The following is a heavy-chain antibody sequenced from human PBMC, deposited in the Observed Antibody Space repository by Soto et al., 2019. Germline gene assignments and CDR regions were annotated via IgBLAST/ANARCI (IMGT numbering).Heavy chain of an antibody. J-gene: IGHJ5*02. Sequence: QVQLVQSGAEVKKPGASVKVSCKASGYTFTSYGISWVRQAPGQGLEWMGWISAYNGNTNYAQKLQGRVTMTTDTSTSTAYMELRSLRSDDTDVYYCARDPVVVVVPAAIRWFDPWGQGTLVTVSS. D-gene: IGHD2-2*01. V-gene: IGHV1-18*01. CDR3: ARDPVVVVVPAAIRWFDP. CDR1: GYTFTSYG. CDR2: ISAYNGNT.